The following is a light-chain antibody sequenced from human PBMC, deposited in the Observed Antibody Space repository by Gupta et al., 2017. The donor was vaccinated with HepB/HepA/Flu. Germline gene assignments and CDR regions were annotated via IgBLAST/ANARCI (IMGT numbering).Light chain of an antibody. Sequence: QSALTQPASVSGSPGQSLTISCTATSSDVGDYKSVSWYQQHPGKAPKLLISNVSNRPSGVSNRFSGSKSGNTASLTISGLQAEDEADYYCSSFTYTMTLVVFGGGTKVTVL. J-gene: IGLJ2*01. CDR3: SSFTYTMTLVV. CDR2: NVS. V-gene: IGLV2-14*01. CDR1: SSDVGDYKS.